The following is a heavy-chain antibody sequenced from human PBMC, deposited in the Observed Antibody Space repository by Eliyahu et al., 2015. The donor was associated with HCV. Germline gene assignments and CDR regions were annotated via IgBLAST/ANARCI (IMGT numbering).Heavy chain of an antibody. CDR3: ARGFYDFSSGYAIDY. J-gene: IGHJ4*02. CDR1: VFPFXDYS. CDR2: ISSGGRTI. D-gene: IGHD3-3*01. V-gene: IGHV3-11*01. Sequence: QVQLVESGGGLVKPGGSLXLSCAXXVFPFXDYSLRRXPXAPGKRXXWVSYISSGGRTIYYADSVKGRFTISRDDAKNSLYLQMNSLRAEDTAVYYCARGFYDFSSGYAIDYWGQGTLVTVSS.